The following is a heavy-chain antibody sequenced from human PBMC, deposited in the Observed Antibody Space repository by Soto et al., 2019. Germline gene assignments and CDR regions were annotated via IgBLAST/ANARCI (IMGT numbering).Heavy chain of an antibody. D-gene: IGHD2-8*01. CDR2: IIPIFGTA. V-gene: IGHV1-69*13. J-gene: IGHJ6*02. CDR3: ARNGEPEHYYYGMDV. Sequence: ASVKVSCKASGGTFSSYAISWVRQAPGQGLEWMGGIIPIFGTANYAQKFQGRVTITADESTSTAYMELSSLRSEDTAVYYCARNGEPEHYYYGMDVWGQGTTVTVSS. CDR1: GGTFSSYA.